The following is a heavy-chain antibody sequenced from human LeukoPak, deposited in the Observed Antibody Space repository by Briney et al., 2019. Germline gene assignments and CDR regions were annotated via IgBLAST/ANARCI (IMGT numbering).Heavy chain of an antibody. D-gene: IGHD6-19*01. CDR1: GYSFTSYW. CDR2: IYPGDSDT. V-gene: IGHV5-51*01. Sequence: NPGESLKISCKGSGYSFTSYWNGWVRQMPGKGLEWMGIIYPGDSDTRYSPSFQGQVTISADKSINTDYLQWSSLKASATAMYDSACSWGKYSSGWYPDFWGQGTLVTVSS. CDR3: ACSWGKYSSGWYPDF. J-gene: IGHJ4*02.